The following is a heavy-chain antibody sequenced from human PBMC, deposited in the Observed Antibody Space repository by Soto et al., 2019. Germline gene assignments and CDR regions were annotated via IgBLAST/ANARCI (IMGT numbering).Heavy chain of an antibody. CDR2: ISPDNGDT. Sequence: QVRLVQSGGEVKKPGASVKVSCKASGYTFSSYGITWVRQAPGQGLEWMGWISPDNGDTNSVQKFQGRVTMTTDTSTNTAYMELRSVRSDDTAVYYCARGAEYIQYWGQGTVVTVSS. J-gene: IGHJ1*01. V-gene: IGHV1-18*01. CDR3: ARGAEYIQY. CDR1: GYTFSSYG.